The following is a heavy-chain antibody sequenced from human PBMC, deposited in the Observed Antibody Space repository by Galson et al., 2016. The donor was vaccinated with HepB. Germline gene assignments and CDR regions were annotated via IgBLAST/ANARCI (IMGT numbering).Heavy chain of an antibody. Sequence: SLRLSCAASGFTLSSYAMHWVRQAPGKGLEWVAVISYDGSNKYYADSVKGRFIISRDNSRSTLYLQVNSLRAEDTAVYYCAKDRSSNTMLRGIMGWLAPWGQGTLVTVSS. CDR1: GFTLSSYA. V-gene: IGHV3-30-3*01. CDR2: ISYDGSNK. J-gene: IGHJ5*02. D-gene: IGHD3-10*01. CDR3: AKDRSSNTMLRGIMGWLAP.